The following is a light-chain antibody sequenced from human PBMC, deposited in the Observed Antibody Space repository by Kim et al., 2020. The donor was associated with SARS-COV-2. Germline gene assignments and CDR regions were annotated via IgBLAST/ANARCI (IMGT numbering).Light chain of an antibody. CDR1: QSISSY. J-gene: IGKJ1*01. CDR2: DAS. Sequence: SSFVGDRVTITCRASQSISSYLACDEQKPGKAPKLLIYDASSLESGVPSRFSGSGSGTEFTLTISSLQPDDFATYYCQQYSSYRTFGQGTKVDIK. CDR3: QQYSSYRT. V-gene: IGKV1-5*01.